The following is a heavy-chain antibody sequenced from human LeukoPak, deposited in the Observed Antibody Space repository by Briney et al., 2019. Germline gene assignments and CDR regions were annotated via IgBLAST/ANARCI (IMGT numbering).Heavy chain of an antibody. Sequence: GGSLRLSCAASGFTFSSYAMSWVRQAPGKGLEWVSAISGSGGSTYYADSVKGRFTISRDNSKNTLYLQMNSLRADDTAVYYCARTDRIQWELLEDADAFDIWGQGTMVTVSS. D-gene: IGHD1-26*01. CDR2: ISGSGGST. CDR3: ARTDRIQWELLEDADAFDI. V-gene: IGHV3-23*01. CDR1: GFTFSSYA. J-gene: IGHJ3*02.